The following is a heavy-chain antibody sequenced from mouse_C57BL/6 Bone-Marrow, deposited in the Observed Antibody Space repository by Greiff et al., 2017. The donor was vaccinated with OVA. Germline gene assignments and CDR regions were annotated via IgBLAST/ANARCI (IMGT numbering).Heavy chain of an antibody. CDR2: IDPANGNT. Sequence: EVQLQQSVAELVRPGASVKLSCTASGFTIKNTYMHWVKQRPEQGLEWIGRIDPANGNTKYAQKFQGKATITADTSSNTAYLQLSSLTSEDSAIYYCARSVVATRLGYWGQGTTLTVSS. J-gene: IGHJ2*01. CDR3: ARSVVATRLGY. D-gene: IGHD1-1*01. V-gene: IGHV14-3*01. CDR1: GFTIKNTY.